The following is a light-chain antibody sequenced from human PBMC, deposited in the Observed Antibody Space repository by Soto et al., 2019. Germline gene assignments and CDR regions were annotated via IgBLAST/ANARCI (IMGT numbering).Light chain of an antibody. J-gene: IGKJ2*01. V-gene: IGKV3-20*01. CDR1: QSVSNNY. CDR3: HQYGSSPPYT. Sequence: EVVLTQSPGTLSLSPGESATLSCRASQSVSNNYFAWYQQKPGQAHRLLLFGSSDRATGIPDMFSGSGSRTDCTLTISRLEPEDFAVYYFHQYGSSPPYTFGQGNKLEIK. CDR2: GSS.